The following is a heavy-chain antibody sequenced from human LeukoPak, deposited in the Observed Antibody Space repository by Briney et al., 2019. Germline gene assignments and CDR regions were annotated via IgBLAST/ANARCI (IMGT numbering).Heavy chain of an antibody. CDR2: ISGSGGST. D-gene: IGHD2-21*02. J-gene: IGHJ4*02. CDR1: GFTFISYG. Sequence: GGSLRLSCAASGFTFISYGMSWVRQAPGKGLEWVSAISGSGGSTYYADSVKGRFTISRDNAKNSLYLQMNSLRAEDTAVYYCARGDLVVTLEGPIDYWGQGTLVTVSS. CDR3: ARGDLVVTLEGPIDY. V-gene: IGHV3-23*01.